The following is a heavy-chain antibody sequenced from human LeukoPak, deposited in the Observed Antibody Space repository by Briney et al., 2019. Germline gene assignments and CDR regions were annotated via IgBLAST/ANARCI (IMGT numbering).Heavy chain of an antibody. CDR1: GYTFTSYG. D-gene: IGHD4-23*01. J-gene: IGHJ4*02. Sequence: ASVKVSCKASGYTFTSYGISWVRQAPGQGLEWMGWISAYNGNTNYAQKLQGRVTMTTDTSTSTAYMELRSLRSDDTAVYYCARVRLSYGSNPLGYWGQGTLVTVSS. V-gene: IGHV1-18*01. CDR3: ARVRLSYGSNPLGY. CDR2: ISAYNGNT.